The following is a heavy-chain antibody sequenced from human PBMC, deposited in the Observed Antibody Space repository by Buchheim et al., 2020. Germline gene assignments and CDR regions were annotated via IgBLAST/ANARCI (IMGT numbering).Heavy chain of an antibody. CDR3: ARRDGFNQVFDF. J-gene: IGHJ4*02. Sequence: QVLLQESGPGLVKPSQTLSLTCSVPGDSIRSGGYYWSWIRQHPGKGLEWIGYMYYSGTTSYNPSLRSRVTISLDTAKNQLSLKLNSVTAADTAVYYCARRDGFNQVFDFWGRGTL. V-gene: IGHV4-31*03. CDR1: GDSIRSGGYY. D-gene: IGHD5-24*01. CDR2: MYYSGTT.